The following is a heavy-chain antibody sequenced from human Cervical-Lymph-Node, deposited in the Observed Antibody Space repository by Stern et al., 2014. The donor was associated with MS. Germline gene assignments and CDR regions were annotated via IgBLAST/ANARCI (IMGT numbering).Heavy chain of an antibody. CDR3: AKDKGGWLQSPFY. CDR1: GFTFDDYA. Sequence: VQLVQSGGGLVQPGRSLRLSCAASGFTFDDYAMHWVRQAPGKGLEWVSGISWNSGSIGYADSVKGRFTISRDNAKNSLYLQMNSLRAEDTALYYCAKDKGGWLQSPFYWGQGTLVTVSS. D-gene: IGHD5-24*01. CDR2: ISWNSGSI. V-gene: IGHV3-9*01. J-gene: IGHJ4*02.